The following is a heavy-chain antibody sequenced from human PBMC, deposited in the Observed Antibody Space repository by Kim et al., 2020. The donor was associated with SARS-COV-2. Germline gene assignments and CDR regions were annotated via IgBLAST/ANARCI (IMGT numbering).Heavy chain of an antibody. V-gene: IGHV1-24*01. CDR2: FDPEDGET. J-gene: IGHJ4*02. CDR3: AADYFGSEAVDY. Sequence: ASVKVSCKVSGYTLIEFSMYWVRQAPGKGLEWMGGFDPEDGETIYAQKFQGRVTLTEDTSTDTAYMVLSRLRYEDTAVYYCAADYFGSEAVDYWVQGTL. D-gene: IGHD3-10*01. CDR1: GYTLIEFS.